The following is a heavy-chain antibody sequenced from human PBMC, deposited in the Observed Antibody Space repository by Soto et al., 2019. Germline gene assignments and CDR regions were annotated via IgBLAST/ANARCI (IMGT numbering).Heavy chain of an antibody. V-gene: IGHV3-23*01. CDR2: INSDDST. CDR1: GFTFGNFP. CDR3: ATRLTSSVAGTLDY. J-gene: IGHJ4*02. Sequence: GGSLRLSCAVSGFTFGNFPLSWVRQAPGKGLEWVSVINSDDSTYQADSVKGRFTISRDISQNTLYLQLNNLRADDTALYYCATRLTSSVAGTLDYWGQGTLVTVSS. D-gene: IGHD6-19*01.